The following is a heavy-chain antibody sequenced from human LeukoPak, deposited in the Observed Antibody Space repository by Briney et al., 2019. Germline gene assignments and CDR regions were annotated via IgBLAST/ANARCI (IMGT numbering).Heavy chain of an antibody. J-gene: IGHJ2*01. V-gene: IGHV4-61*02. CDR3: ARSCSSGWYSWYFDL. Sequence: TLSLTCTVSGGSISSGSYYWSWIRQPAGKGLEWIGRIYTSGSTNYNPSLKSRVTISVDTSKNQFSLKLSSVTAADTAVYYCARSCSSGWYSWYFDLWGRGTLVTVSS. CDR2: IYTSGST. D-gene: IGHD6-19*01. CDR1: GGSISSGSYY.